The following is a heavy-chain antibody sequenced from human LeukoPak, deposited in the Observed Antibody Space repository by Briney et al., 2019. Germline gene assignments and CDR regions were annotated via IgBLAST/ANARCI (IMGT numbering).Heavy chain of an antibody. CDR1: GYTFTSYG. J-gene: IGHJ1*01. CDR3: ARDRGSGWSGECFQQ. CDR2: ISAYNGHT. V-gene: IGHV1-18*01. Sequence: GASVKVSCTASGYTFTSYGISWVRQAPGQGLEWMGWISAYNGHTNYAQKLQGRVTMTTDTSTSTAYMELRSLRSDDTAVYYCARDRGSGWSGECFQQWGEGPLVTVSS. D-gene: IGHD6-13*01.